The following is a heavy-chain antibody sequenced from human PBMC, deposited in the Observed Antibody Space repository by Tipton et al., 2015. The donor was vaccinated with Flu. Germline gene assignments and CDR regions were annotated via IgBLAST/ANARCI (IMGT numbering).Heavy chain of an antibody. CDR3: ARHKEWELWDAFDV. CDR1: AFSFPNYW. D-gene: IGHD3-16*01. J-gene: IGHJ3*01. CDR2: IFPGDSET. V-gene: IGHV5-51*01. Sequence: QLVQSGAEVKKPGESLKISCKGSAFSFPNYWIGWVRQKTGGGLESIGMIFPGDSETRYSPSFQGQVTISVDKPINTAYLQWSSLKASDTAIYYCARHKEWELWDAFDVWGQGTTVIVSS.